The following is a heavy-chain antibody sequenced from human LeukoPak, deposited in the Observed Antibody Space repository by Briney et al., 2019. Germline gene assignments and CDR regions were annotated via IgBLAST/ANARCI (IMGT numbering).Heavy chain of an antibody. CDR3: AKDSTMIVVVIPLDAFDI. CDR1: GFTFSSYA. V-gene: IGHV3-23*01. Sequence: GGSLRLSCAASGFTFSSYAMSWVRQAPGKGLEWVSAISGSGGSTYYADSVKGRFTISRDNSKNTLYLQMNSLRAEDTAVYYCAKDSTMIVVVIPLDAFDIWGQGTMVTVSS. CDR2: ISGSGGST. D-gene: IGHD3-22*01. J-gene: IGHJ3*02.